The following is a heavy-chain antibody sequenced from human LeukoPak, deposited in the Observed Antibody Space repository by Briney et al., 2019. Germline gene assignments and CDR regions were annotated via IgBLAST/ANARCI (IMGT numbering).Heavy chain of an antibody. V-gene: IGHV4-34*01. CDR2: INHSGST. J-gene: IGHJ5*02. Sequence: SETLSLTCAVYGGSFSGYYWSWIRQPPGKGLEWIGEINHSGSTNYNPSLKSRVTISVDTSKNQFSLKLSSVTAADTAVYYCARVVYDILTGFPYNWFDPWGQGTLVTVSS. D-gene: IGHD3-9*01. CDR1: GGSFSGYY. CDR3: ARVVYDILTGFPYNWFDP.